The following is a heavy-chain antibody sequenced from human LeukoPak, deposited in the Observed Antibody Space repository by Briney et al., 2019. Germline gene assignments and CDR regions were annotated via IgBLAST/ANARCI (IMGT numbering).Heavy chain of an antibody. J-gene: IGHJ3*02. V-gene: IGHV3-23*01. CDR3: AKSIQGGSYYLGNAFDI. Sequence: GGSLRLSCAASGFTFSSYAMSWVRQAPGKGLEWVSAISGSGGSTYYADSVKGRFTISRDNSKNTLYLQMNSLRAEDTAVYYCAKSIQGGSYYLGNAFDIWGQGTMVTVSS. CDR2: ISGSGGST. D-gene: IGHD1-26*01. CDR1: GFTFSSYA.